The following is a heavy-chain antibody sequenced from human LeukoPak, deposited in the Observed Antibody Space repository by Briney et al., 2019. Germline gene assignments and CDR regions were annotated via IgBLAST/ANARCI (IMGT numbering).Heavy chain of an antibody. J-gene: IGHJ3*02. D-gene: IGHD2-15*01. CDR3: AKGPPRYCSGGSCYPDAFDI. V-gene: IGHV3-30*18. Sequence: GGSLRLSCAASGFTFSSYGMHWVRQAPGKGLEWVAVISYDGSNKYYADSVKGRCTISRDNSKNTLYLQMNSLRAEDTAVYYCAKGPPRYCSGGSCYPDAFDIWGQGTMVTVSS. CDR1: GFTFSSYG. CDR2: ISYDGSNK.